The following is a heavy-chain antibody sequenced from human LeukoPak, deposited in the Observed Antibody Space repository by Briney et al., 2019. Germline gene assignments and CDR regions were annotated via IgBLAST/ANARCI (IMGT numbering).Heavy chain of an antibody. CDR1: GYSFSSYW. D-gene: IGHD6-19*01. CDR3: AITYSSGWY. CDR2: IYPGESDT. V-gene: IGHV5-51*01. Sequence: GESLKISCMGSGYSFSSYWIGWVRQMPGKGLEWMGIIYPGESDTRYSPSFQGQVTISADKSISTAYLQWSSLKASDSGMYYCAITYSSGWYWGQGTLVIVSS. J-gene: IGHJ4*02.